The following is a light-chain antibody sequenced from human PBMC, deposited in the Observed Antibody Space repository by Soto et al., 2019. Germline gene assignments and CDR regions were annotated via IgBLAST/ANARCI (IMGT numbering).Light chain of an antibody. CDR2: DAS. V-gene: IGKV1-5*01. CDR1: QSISFW. J-gene: IGKJ2*01. CDR3: QQYNSHSS. Sequence: DIQMTQSPSTLSASVGDRVTITCRASQSISFWLAWYQQKPGKAPKLLFYDASRLETGVPSRFSGSGSGTEFTLTISSLQPDDFATYYCQQYNSHSSFGQGTKLEIK.